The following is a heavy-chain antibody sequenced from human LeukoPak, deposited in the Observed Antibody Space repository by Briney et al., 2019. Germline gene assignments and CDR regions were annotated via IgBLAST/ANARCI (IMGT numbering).Heavy chain of an antibody. J-gene: IGHJ4*02. CDR1: GFTFSSYE. V-gene: IGHV3-48*03. CDR3: ARQMYYDFWSGYSTLDY. CDR2: ISSSGNTI. Sequence: GGSLRLSCAASGFTFSSYEMNWVRQAPGKGLEWVSYISSSGNTIYYADSVKGRFTVSGDNAKNSLYLQMNSLRAEDTAVYYCARQMYYDFWSGYSTLDYWGRGTLVTVSS. D-gene: IGHD3-3*01.